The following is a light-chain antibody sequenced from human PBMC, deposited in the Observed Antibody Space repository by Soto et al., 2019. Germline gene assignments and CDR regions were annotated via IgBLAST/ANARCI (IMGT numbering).Light chain of an antibody. CDR3: SSYAGRNNVV. CDR1: SSDIGTYKY. V-gene: IGLV2-8*01. Sequence: ALTQPPSASGSPGQSVTISCTGTSSDIGTYKYVSWYQHHPGKAPKLMIYEVSKRPSGVPDRFSGSKSGNTASLTVSGLLTEDEADYYCSSYAGRNNVVFGGGTKVTVL. J-gene: IGLJ2*01. CDR2: EVS.